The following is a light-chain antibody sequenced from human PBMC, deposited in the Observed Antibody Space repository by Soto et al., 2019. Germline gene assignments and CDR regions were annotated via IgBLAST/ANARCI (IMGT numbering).Light chain of an antibody. CDR2: WAS. V-gene: IGKV4-1*01. J-gene: IGKJ3*01. CDR3: QQYYNTPSFT. Sequence: DIVLTQSPDSLAVSLGERATINCKSSQTILYNSNNKNYLAWYQQKPGQPPKLLIYWASTRESGVPDRFSGSGSWTDFTLTISSLQAEYVAVYYCQQYYNTPSFTFGPGTKVDIK. CDR1: QTILYNSNNKNY.